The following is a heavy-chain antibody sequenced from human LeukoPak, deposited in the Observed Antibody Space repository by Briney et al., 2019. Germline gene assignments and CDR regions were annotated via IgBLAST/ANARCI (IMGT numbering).Heavy chain of an antibody. CDR1: GFPFNEYS. Sequence: GGSLRLSCAASGFPFNEYSMNWVRQAPGKGLEWVSAISGSGGSTYYADSVKGRFTISRDNSKNTLYLQMNSLRAEDTAVYYCAKSVGYYDSSGPEYFQHWGQGTLVTVSS. J-gene: IGHJ1*01. CDR3: AKSVGYYDSSGPEYFQH. D-gene: IGHD3-22*01. CDR2: ISGSGGST. V-gene: IGHV3-23*01.